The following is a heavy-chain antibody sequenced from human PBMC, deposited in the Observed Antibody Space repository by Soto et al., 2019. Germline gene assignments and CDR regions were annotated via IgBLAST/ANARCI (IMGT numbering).Heavy chain of an antibody. CDR2: IKQDGSEK. D-gene: IGHD3-22*01. V-gene: IGHV3-7*01. CDR3: ARDPVRYYDSSGSPPLAY. CDR1: GFTFSSYW. Sequence: EVQLVESGGGLVQPGGSLRLSCAASGFTFSSYWMSWVRQAPGKGLEWVANIKQDGSEKYYVDSVKGRFTISRDNAKNSLYLQMNSLRAEDTAVYYCARDPVRYYDSSGSPPLAYWGQGTLVTVSS. J-gene: IGHJ4*02.